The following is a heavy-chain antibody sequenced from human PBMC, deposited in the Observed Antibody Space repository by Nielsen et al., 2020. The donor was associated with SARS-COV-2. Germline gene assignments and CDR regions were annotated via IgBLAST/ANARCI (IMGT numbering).Heavy chain of an antibody. J-gene: IGHJ6*02. Sequence: GESLKISCAASGFAVSNIYMTWVRQAPGKGLEWVATINPDGSEKYYVDSVKGRFTISRDNAKNSLYLQMNRLRAEDTAVFYCARDGSPWEYFYYGLDVWGPGTTVTVSS. D-gene: IGHD1-26*01. CDR2: INPDGSEK. V-gene: IGHV3-7*03. CDR1: GFAVSNIY. CDR3: ARDGSPWEYFYYGLDV.